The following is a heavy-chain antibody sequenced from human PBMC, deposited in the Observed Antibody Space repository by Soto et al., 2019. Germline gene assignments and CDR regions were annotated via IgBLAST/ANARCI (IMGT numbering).Heavy chain of an antibody. D-gene: IGHD3-9*01. J-gene: IGHJ4*02. Sequence: GGSLRLSCAASGFTFSNAWMSWVRQAPGKGLEWVGRIKSKTDGGTTDYAAPVKGRFTISRDDSKNTLYLQMNSLKTEDTAVYYCTTAGYYDILTGYYRFDYWGQGTLVTVSS. CDR2: IKSKTDGGTT. CDR3: TTAGYYDILTGYYRFDY. CDR1: GFTFSNAW. V-gene: IGHV3-15*01.